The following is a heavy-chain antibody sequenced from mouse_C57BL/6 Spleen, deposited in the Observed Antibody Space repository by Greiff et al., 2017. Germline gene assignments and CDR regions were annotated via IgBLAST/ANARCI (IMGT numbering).Heavy chain of an antibody. J-gene: IGHJ1*03. CDR3: ARAGDYDYDWYFDV. CDR1: GYTFTSYD. D-gene: IGHD2-4*01. CDR2: IYPRDGST. V-gene: IGHV1-85*01. Sequence: VQLQQSGPELVKPGASVKLSCKASGYTFTSYDLNWVKQRPGQGLEWIGWIYPRDGSTKYNEKFKGKATLTVDTSSSTAYMELHSLTSEDSAVYFCARAGDYDYDWYFDVWGTGTTVTVSS.